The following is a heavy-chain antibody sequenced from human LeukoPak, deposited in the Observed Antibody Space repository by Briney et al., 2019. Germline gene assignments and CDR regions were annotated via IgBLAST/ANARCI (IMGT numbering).Heavy chain of an antibody. V-gene: IGHV5-51*01. CDR2: IYPGDSDT. J-gene: IGHJ4*02. Sequence: GESLKISCKGSGYSFTSYWIGWVRQMPGKSLEWMGIIYPGDSDTRYSPSFQGQVTISADKSTSTAYLQWSSLKASDTAMYYCAKTRHPDDSGWYFFDDWGQGVQVTVSS. CDR1: GYSFTSYW. D-gene: IGHD3-22*01. CDR3: AKTRHPDDSGWYFFDD.